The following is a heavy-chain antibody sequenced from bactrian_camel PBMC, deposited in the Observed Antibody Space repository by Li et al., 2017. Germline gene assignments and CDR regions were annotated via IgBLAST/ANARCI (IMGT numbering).Heavy chain of an antibody. CDR3: AAGTVRTRSTQCQYDD. Sequence: QLVESGGGLVQPGGSLRLSCATSGFTFTIFRIDWVRHAPGKGLEWVSTIRSGGGNTYYADSVKGRFTISQDTAKNTVYLQIDDLRPEDTAMYYCAAGTVRTRSTQCQYDDWGQGTQVTVS. CDR1: GFTFTIFR. D-gene: IGHD6*01. CDR2: IRSGGGNT. V-gene: IGHV3S25*01. J-gene: IGHJ4*01.